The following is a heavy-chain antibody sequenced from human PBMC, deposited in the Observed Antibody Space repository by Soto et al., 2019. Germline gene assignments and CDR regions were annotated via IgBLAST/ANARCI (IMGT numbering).Heavy chain of an antibody. D-gene: IGHD3-10*01. Sequence: SETLSLTCAVYGGSFSCYYWSWIRQPPGKGLEWIGEINHSGSTNYNPSLKSRVTISVDTSKNQFSLKLSSVTAADTAVYYCASVWFGESNFDYWGQGTLVTVSS. CDR1: GGSFSCYY. J-gene: IGHJ4*02. CDR2: INHSGST. CDR3: ASVWFGESNFDY. V-gene: IGHV4-34*01.